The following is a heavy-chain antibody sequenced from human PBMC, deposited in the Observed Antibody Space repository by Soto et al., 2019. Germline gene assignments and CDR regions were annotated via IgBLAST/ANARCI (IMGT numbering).Heavy chain of an antibody. Sequence: LRLSCAASGFTVSSNYMTWVRQAPGEGLEWVSVLYSGGSTYYADSVNGRFTISRDNSKNTLYLQMNSLRAEDTAVYYCESLPLITGSTAAFDIWGQGTMVTVSS. CDR1: GFTVSSNY. J-gene: IGHJ3*02. V-gene: IGHV3-53*05. CDR3: ESLPLITGSTAAFDI. D-gene: IGHD1-20*01. CDR2: LYSGGST.